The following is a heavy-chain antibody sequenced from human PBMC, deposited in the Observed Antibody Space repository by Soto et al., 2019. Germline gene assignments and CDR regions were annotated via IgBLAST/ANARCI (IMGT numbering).Heavy chain of an antibody. Sequence: SVKVSCKASGGTFSSYAISWVRQAPGQGLEWMGGIIPIFGTANYAQKFQGRVTITADESTSTAYMELSSLRSEDTAVYYCARVVMVTIFGVVTNYYYGMDVWGQGTTVTVSS. D-gene: IGHD3-3*01. J-gene: IGHJ6*02. CDR3: ARVVMVTIFGVVTNYYYGMDV. CDR2: IIPIFGTA. CDR1: GGTFSSYA. V-gene: IGHV1-69*13.